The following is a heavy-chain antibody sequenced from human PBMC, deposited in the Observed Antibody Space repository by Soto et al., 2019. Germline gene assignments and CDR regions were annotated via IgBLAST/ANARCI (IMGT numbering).Heavy chain of an antibody. Sequence: ASVQVSCKASGYTFTGYYMHWVRQAPGQGLEWMGWINPNSGGTKSAQKFQGRVTMTRDTSISTAYMELSRLRSDDTAVYYCARRKGEDDDSRGYHYYCDDWGTGPMVTVSS. D-gene: IGHD3-22*01. V-gene: IGHV1-2*02. CDR3: ARRKGEDDDSRGYHYYCDD. CDR1: GYTFTGYY. J-gene: IGHJ4*01. CDR2: INPNSGGT.